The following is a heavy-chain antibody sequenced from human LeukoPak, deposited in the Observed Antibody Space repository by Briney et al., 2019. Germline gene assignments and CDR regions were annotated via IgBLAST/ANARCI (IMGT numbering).Heavy chain of an antibody. D-gene: IGHD3-9*01. Sequence: GGSLRLSCAASGFTFSSYAMTWVRQAPGKGLEWVSTISGASGNTYYADSVKGRFTISRDNSENTLYLQMNSLRAEDTAVYYCTKVGVYYDLFNGPYYFNYWGQGSLVTVSS. J-gene: IGHJ4*02. CDR1: GFTFSSYA. CDR2: ISGASGNT. CDR3: TKVGVYYDLFNGPYYFNY. V-gene: IGHV3-23*01.